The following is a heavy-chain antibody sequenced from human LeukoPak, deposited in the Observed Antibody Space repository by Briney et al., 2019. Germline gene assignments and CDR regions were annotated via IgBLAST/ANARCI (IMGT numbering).Heavy chain of an antibody. CDR3: ARANYDYYGMDV. Sequence: PGGSLRLSCAASGFTVSSNYMSWVRQAPGKGLEWVSVIYSGGSTYYADSVKGRFTISRDNAKNSLYLQMNSLRAEDTAVYYCARANYDYYGMDVWGQGTTVTVSS. CDR1: GFTVSSNY. J-gene: IGHJ6*02. CDR2: IYSGGST. V-gene: IGHV3-53*01. D-gene: IGHD3-16*01.